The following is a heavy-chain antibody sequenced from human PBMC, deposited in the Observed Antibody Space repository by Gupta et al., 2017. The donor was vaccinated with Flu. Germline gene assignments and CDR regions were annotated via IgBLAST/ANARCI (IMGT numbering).Heavy chain of an antibody. Sequence: EVQLVESGGGLVKPGGSLRLSCAASGFTFTDAWMNWVRQAPGKGLEWVGRLKSETDGGTKDYAAPVKGRFVISRDDSKDTLYLQMNSLKSEDTAVYYCATDSSGGITFDSGGQGTMVTVSS. CDR2: LKSETDGGTK. V-gene: IGHV3-15*01. CDR1: GFTFTDAW. J-gene: IGHJ3*02. D-gene: IGHD3-10*01. CDR3: ATDSSGGITFDS.